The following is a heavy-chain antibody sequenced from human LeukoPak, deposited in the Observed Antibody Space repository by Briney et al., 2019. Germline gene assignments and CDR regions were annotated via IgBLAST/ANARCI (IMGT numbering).Heavy chain of an antibody. CDR1: GYTFTGYY. V-gene: IGHV1-2*02. Sequence: ASVKLSCKASGYTFTGYYMHWVRQAPGQGLEWMGWINPNSGGTNYAQKFQGRVTMTRDTSISTAYMELSRLRSDDTAVYYCARGLWGRLRSSSQTNFDYWGQGTLVTVSS. CDR2: INPNSGGT. D-gene: IGHD6-6*01. CDR3: ARGLWGRLRSSSQTNFDY. J-gene: IGHJ4*02.